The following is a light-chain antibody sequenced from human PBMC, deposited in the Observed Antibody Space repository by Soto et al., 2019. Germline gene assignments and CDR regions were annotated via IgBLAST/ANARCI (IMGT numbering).Light chain of an antibody. V-gene: IGLV1-44*01. Sequence: QSVLTQPPSASGTPGQRVSLSCSGSSSNIGSNSVHCHQQLPGTAPNLLIYADNQRPSGVPDRFSGSKSGTSASLAITGLQSGDEADYYCAAWDDSLNGFVFGTGTKVTVL. J-gene: IGLJ1*01. CDR1: SSNIGSNS. CDR2: ADN. CDR3: AAWDDSLNGFV.